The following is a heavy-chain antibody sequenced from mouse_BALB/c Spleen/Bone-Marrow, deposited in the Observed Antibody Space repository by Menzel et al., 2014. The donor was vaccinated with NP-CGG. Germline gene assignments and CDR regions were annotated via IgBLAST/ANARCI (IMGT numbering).Heavy chain of an antibody. J-gene: IGHJ2*01. CDR3: AELGDY. D-gene: IGHD4-1*01. V-gene: IGHV14-3*02. CDR1: GFNIKDTY. CDR2: IDPANGNT. Sequence: EVKLVESGAELVKPGASVKLSCSASGFNIKDTYIHWVKQRPEQGLEWIGRIDPANGNTKYDPKFQGKATVTADTSANTGYLQLSSLTSEDTAVYYCAELGDYWGQGTTLTVSS.